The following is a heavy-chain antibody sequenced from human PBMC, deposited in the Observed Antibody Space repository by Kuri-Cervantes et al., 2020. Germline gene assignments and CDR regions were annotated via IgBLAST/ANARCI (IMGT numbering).Heavy chain of an antibody. Sequence: GESLKISCAASGFTFSSYSMNWVRQAPGKGLEWVSYISSSSSTIYYADSVKGRFTISRDNSKNTLYLQMNSLSAEDTAVYYCARGPGYCSSTSCYSGMDVWGQGTTVTVSS. CDR3: ARGPGYCSSTSCYSGMDV. V-gene: IGHV3-48*01. CDR2: ISSSSSTI. J-gene: IGHJ6*02. CDR1: GFTFSSYS. D-gene: IGHD2-2*01.